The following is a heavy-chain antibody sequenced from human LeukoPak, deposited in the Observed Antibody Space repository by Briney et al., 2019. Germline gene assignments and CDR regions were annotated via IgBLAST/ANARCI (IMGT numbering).Heavy chain of an antibody. D-gene: IGHD6-13*01. CDR2: ISSSSSYI. J-gene: IGHJ5*02. V-gene: IGHV3-21*04. CDR3: AKDRDSSSWYGWFDP. CDR1: GFTFSSYS. Sequence: GGSLRLSCAASGFTFSSYSMNWVRQAPGKGLEWVSSISSSSSYIYYADSVKGRFTISRDNAKNTLYLQMNSLRAEDTAVYYCAKDRDSSSWYGWFDPWGQGTLVTVSS.